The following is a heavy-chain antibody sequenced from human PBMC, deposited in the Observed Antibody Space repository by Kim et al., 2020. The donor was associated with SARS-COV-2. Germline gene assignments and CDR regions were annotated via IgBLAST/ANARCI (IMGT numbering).Heavy chain of an antibody. D-gene: IGHD3-16*02. CDR3: AREGYDYVWGSYRLTAWYFDY. V-gene: IGHV3-72*01. CDR2: TRNKANSYTT. CDR1: GLTFSDHY. Sequence: GGSLRLSCAASGLTFSDHYMDWVRQAPGKGLEWVGRTRNKANSYTTEYAASVKGRFTISRDDSKNSLYLQMNSLKTEDTAVYYCAREGYDYVWGSYRLTAWYFDYWGQGTLVTVSS. J-gene: IGHJ4*02.